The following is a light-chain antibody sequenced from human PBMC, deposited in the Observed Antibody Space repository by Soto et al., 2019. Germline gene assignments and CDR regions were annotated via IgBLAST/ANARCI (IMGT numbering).Light chain of an antibody. J-gene: IGKJ3*01. Sequence: DIVLTQSPGTLSLSPGESATLSCRASQSVSSNYLAWYLQKPGQAPRLLIYGASTRATGVPDRFSGSGSGADFTLTITRLEPEDFAVYFCQQYGGSPFTFGPGTKVDIK. V-gene: IGKV3-20*01. CDR1: QSVSSNY. CDR2: GAS. CDR3: QQYGGSPFT.